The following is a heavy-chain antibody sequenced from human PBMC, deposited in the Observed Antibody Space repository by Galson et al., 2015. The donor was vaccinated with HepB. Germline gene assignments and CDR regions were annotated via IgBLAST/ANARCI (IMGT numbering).Heavy chain of an antibody. CDR2: ISWNSGSI. D-gene: IGHD3-10*01. Sequence: SLRLSCAASGFTFDDYAMHWVRQAPGKGLEWVSGISWNSGSIGYADSVKGRFTISRDNAKNSLYLQMNSLRAEDTALYYCAKAHYALYSSGTLDVWGQGTTVTVSS. J-gene: IGHJ6*02. CDR3: AKAHYALYSSGTLDV. CDR1: GFTFDDYA. V-gene: IGHV3-9*01.